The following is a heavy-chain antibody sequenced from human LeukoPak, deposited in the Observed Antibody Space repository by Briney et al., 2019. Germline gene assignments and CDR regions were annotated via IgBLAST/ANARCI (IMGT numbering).Heavy chain of an antibody. D-gene: IGHD4-17*01. CDR3: ARETDYEIDY. CDR1: GSSFSGYG. Sequence: GGSLRLSCGVSGSSFSGYGMSWVRQATGKGLDADSVKGRFTISRDNAENSLYLQMNSLRAEDTAVYYCARETDYEIDYWGQGTLVTVSS. J-gene: IGHJ4*02. V-gene: IGHV3-21*04.